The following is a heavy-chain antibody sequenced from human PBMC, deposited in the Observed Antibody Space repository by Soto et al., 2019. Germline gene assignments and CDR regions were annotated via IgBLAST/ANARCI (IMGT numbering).Heavy chain of an antibody. D-gene: IGHD6-6*01. CDR2: ISGAGGST. CDR3: AKGRPQFDL. V-gene: IGHV3-23*01. J-gene: IGHJ2*01. CDR1: QFTFSYYA. Sequence: EVQLLESGGGLVQPGGSLRLSCAASQFTFSYYAMGWVRQAPGKGLEWVSLISGAGGSTNYADSVKGRFAISRDNSKTTMYLKMNSLTAEDPAVYYCAKGRPQFDLWGRGTLVIVSS.